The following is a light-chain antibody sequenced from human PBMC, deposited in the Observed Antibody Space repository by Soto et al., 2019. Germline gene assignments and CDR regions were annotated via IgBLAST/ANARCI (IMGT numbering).Light chain of an antibody. Sequence: QSVLTQPPSVSGAPGQRVTISCTGTTSNIGAGYDVHWYQHVPGRAPKLLIFGSSNRPSGVPDRFSGSKSGTSASLAITGLQADDEGDYYCQSYDSRPSGVMFGGGTQLTVL. CDR3: QSYDSRPSGVM. J-gene: IGLJ3*02. CDR1: TSNIGAGYD. V-gene: IGLV1-40*01. CDR2: GSS.